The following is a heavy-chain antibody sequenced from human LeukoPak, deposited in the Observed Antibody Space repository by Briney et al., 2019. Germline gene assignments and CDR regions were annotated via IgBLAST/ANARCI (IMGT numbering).Heavy chain of an antibody. CDR3: ARDREVVAFDI. D-gene: IGHD2-15*01. Sequence: GGSLRLSCVASGFTFTNAWMSWVRQAPGKGPEWVSYISGSTTYTNYADSVRGRFTISRDNSKNSLYLQMNSLRAEDTAVYYCARDREVVAFDIWGQGTMVTVSS. J-gene: IGHJ3*02. V-gene: IGHV3-11*05. CDR1: GFTFTNAW. CDR2: ISGSTTYT.